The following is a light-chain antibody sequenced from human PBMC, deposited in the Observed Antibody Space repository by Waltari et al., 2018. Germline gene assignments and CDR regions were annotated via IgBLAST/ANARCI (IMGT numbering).Light chain of an antibody. CDR1: SSDVCGSNF. V-gene: IGLV2-14*03. Sequence: QSALTQPASVSGSPGQSITTSYPGTSSDVCGSNFLFWYQQHPGKVPKLIIYDVTNRPSGVSNRFSGSKSGNTASLTISGLQAEDEADYYCSSYTTSSTYVFGTGTKVTVL. J-gene: IGLJ1*01. CDR3: SSYTTSSTYV. CDR2: DVT.